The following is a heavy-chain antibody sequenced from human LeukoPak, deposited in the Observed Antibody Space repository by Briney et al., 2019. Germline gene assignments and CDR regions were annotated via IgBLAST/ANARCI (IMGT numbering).Heavy chain of an antibody. CDR1: VWCFSGYY. CDR3: ARATVDSGGYYYVFHIDY. D-gene: IGHD3-22*01. J-gene: IGHJ4*02. V-gene: IGHV4-34*01. Sequence: SETLSLTCAAYVWCFSGYYWSWIRQPPGKGLEWIGEINHSGSTNYNPSLKSRVTMSVDTSKNQFSLKLSSVTAADTAVYYCARATVDSGGYYYVFHIDYWGQGTLVTVSS. CDR2: INHSGST.